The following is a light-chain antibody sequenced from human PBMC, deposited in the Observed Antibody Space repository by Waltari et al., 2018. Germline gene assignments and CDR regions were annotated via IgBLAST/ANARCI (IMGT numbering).Light chain of an antibody. J-gene: IGKJ2*01. CDR1: QSVLYSSNNKNY. CDR3: QQYYSSLPYT. Sequence: DIVMTQSPDSLAVSLGERATINCKYSQSVLYSSNNKNYLAWYQQKPGQPPKLLIYWASTRESGVPDRFSGSGSETDFTLTISSLQAEDVAVYYCQQYYSSLPYTFGQGTKLEIK. V-gene: IGKV4-1*01. CDR2: WAS.